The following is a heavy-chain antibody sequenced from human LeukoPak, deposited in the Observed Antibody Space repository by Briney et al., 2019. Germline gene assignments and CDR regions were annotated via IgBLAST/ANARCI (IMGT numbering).Heavy chain of an antibody. V-gene: IGHV3-23*01. CDR1: GLSFNSAA. CDR2: VSSSGANT. CDR3: AKDIQGSY. J-gene: IGHJ4*02. D-gene: IGHD2-21*01. Sequence: GGSLRLSCAASGLSFNSAAMTWVRQAPGKGLEWVSLVSSSGANTYYADSVKGRFTISRDNSKNTLYLQMNSLRAEDTAMYYCAKDIQGSYWGQGTLVTVSS.